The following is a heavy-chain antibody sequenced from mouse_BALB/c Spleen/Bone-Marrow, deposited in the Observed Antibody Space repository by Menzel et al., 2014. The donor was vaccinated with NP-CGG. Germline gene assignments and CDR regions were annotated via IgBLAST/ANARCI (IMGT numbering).Heavy chain of an antibody. D-gene: IGHD2-2*01. Sequence: EVQRVESGAELVKSGASVKLSCTASGFNIKDTYMHWVKQRPEQGLEWIGRIDPANGNTKYDPKFQGKATITADTSSNTAYLQLSSLTSEDTAVYYCASYVYGYYFDYRGQGTTLTVSS. CDR2: IDPANGNT. CDR1: GFNIKDTY. V-gene: IGHV14-3*02. CDR3: ASYVYGYYFDY. J-gene: IGHJ2*01.